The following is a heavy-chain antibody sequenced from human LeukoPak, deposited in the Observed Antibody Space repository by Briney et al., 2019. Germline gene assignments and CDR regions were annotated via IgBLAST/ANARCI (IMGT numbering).Heavy chain of an antibody. J-gene: IGHJ4*02. CDR1: GYTFTSYG. CDR2: ISAYNGNT. CDR3: ASGYYDILTGYPSLDY. V-gene: IGHV1-18*01. D-gene: IGHD3-9*01. Sequence: ASVKVSCKASGYTFTSYGISWVRQAPGQGLEWMGWISAYNGNTNYAQKLQGRVTMTTDTSTSTAYMELRSLRSDDTAVYYCASGYYDILTGYPSLDYWGQGTLVTVSS.